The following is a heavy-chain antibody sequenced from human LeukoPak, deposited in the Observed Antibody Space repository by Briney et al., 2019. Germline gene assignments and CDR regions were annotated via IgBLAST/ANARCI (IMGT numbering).Heavy chain of an antibody. CDR2: IDPNDSDT. D-gene: IGHD2-15*01. V-gene: IGHV5-51*01. Sequence: GESLKISCKGSGYTFTNYWIGWVRQMSGKGLEWMGIIDPNDSDTKYSPSFQGQVTISVDKSINTAYPQWSTLKASDTAIYYCAKHGGILLSGPDVWGQGTAVIVSS. J-gene: IGHJ6*02. CDR1: GYTFTNYW. CDR3: AKHGGILLSGPDV.